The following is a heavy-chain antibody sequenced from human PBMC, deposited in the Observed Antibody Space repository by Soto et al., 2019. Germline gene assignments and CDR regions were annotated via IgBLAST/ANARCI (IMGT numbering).Heavy chain of an antibody. J-gene: IGHJ4*02. CDR3: VKQGAATATRTFCDS. CDR1: GSSITAEYH. V-gene: IGHV4-30-4*01. Sequence: SETLSLTCAVSGSSITAEYHWTLIRQSPANGLEWIGYISYTGTTYYNPSLNSRVTISGATSKNQCSQRMAYVTAADTAAYSSVKQGAATATRTFCDSWGQGXLVTVYS. CDR2: ISYTGTT. D-gene: IGHD2-2*01.